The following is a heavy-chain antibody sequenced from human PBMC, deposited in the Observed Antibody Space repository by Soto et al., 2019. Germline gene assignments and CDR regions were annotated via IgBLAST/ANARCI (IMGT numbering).Heavy chain of an antibody. CDR1: GFTFSSYA. CDR2: ISGSGGST. CDR3: AKETDDYNDSGSYSY. J-gene: IGHJ4*02. D-gene: IGHD3-10*01. V-gene: IGHV3-23*01. Sequence: LRRSCAASGFTFSSYAMSWVRQAPGRGLEWVSAISGSGGSTYYADSVKGRFTITRDNSKNTLYLQMNSLRAEDTAVYYCAKETDDYNDSGSYSYWGQGTMVTVSS.